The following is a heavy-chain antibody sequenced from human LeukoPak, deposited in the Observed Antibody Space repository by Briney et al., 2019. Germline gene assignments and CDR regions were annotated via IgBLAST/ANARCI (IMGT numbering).Heavy chain of an antibody. V-gene: IGHV1-18*01. CDR1: GYTFTSYG. Sequence: ASVKVSCKASGYTFTSYGISWVRQAPGQGLEWMGWISAYNGNTNYAQKLQGRVTMTTDTSTSTAYMELRSLRSDDTAVYYCARGTPGGDFWSGYYIEPDYWGQGTLVTVSS. D-gene: IGHD3-3*01. J-gene: IGHJ4*02. CDR2: ISAYNGNT. CDR3: ARGTPGGDFWSGYYIEPDY.